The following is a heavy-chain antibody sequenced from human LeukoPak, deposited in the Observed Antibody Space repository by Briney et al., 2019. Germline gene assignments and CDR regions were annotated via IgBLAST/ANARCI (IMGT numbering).Heavy chain of an antibody. D-gene: IGHD2-15*01. CDR1: GFTFSSYA. Sequence: PGGSLRLSCAASGFTFSSYAMSWVRQAPGKGLVWVSRINSDGSSTSYADSVKGRFTISRDNAKNTLYLQMNSLRAEDTAVYYCAKGGGTVVDYWGQGTLLTVSS. CDR2: INSDGSST. J-gene: IGHJ4*02. CDR3: AKGGGTVVDY. V-gene: IGHV3-74*01.